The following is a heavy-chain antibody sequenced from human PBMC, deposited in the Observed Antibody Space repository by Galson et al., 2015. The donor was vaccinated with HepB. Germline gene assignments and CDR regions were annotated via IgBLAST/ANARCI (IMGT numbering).Heavy chain of an antibody. CDR2: ISYDGSNK. J-gene: IGHJ3*02. CDR1: GYTFNYYG. V-gene: IGHV3-30*18. D-gene: IGHD5-18*01. CDR3: AKGLRGYSYGLFDAFDI. Sequence: SLRLSCAASGYTFNYYGMHWVRQAPGQGLEWVAVISYDGSNKYYADSVKGRFTITRDNSKNTLYLQMNSLGAEDTAVYYCAKGLRGYSYGLFDAFDIWGQGTMVTVSS.